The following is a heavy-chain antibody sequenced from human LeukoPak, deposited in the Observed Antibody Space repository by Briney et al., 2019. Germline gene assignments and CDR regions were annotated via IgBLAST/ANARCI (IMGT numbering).Heavy chain of an antibody. CDR2: ISGSGGST. J-gene: IGHJ4*02. CDR1: GFTFSNYA. CDR3: AKGDYGDYTTLYYFDY. Sequence: GGSLRLSCAASGFTFSNYAMRWVRQAPGKGLEWVSGISGSGGSTYYADSVKGRFTISRDNSKNTLYLQMNSLRAEDTAVYYCAKGDYGDYTTLYYFDYWGQGTLVTVSS. D-gene: IGHD4-17*01. V-gene: IGHV3-23*01.